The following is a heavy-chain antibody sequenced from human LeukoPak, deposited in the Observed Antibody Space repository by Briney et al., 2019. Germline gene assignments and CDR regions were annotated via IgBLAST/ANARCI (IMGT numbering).Heavy chain of an antibody. CDR3: ARSSVDTAMVTIVHYYYYGMDV. D-gene: IGHD5-18*01. Sequence: GRSLRLSCAAYGFTFSSYSMNWVRQAPGKGLEWVSSISSSSTYIYYADSVRGRFTISRDNAKNSLYLQMNSLRAEDTAVYYCARSSVDTAMVTIVHYYYYGMDVWGQGTTVTVSS. CDR1: GFTFSSYS. J-gene: IGHJ6*02. V-gene: IGHV3-21*01. CDR2: ISSSSTYI.